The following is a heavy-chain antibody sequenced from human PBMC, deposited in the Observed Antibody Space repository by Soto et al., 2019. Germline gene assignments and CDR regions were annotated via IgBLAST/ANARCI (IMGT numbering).Heavy chain of an antibody. CDR2: INHSGST. J-gene: IGHJ4*02. Sequence: SETLSLTCAVYGGSFSGYYWNWIRQPPGKGLEWIGEINHSGSTNYNPSLKSRVTISVDTSKNQFSLKLTSVTAADTAVYYCAREKITGLFDYWGQGTLVTVSS. V-gene: IGHV4-34*01. CDR1: GGSFSGYY. D-gene: IGHD2-8*02. CDR3: AREKITGLFDY.